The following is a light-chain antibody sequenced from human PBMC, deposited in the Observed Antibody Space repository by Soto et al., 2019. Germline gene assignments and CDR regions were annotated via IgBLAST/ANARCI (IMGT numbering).Light chain of an antibody. V-gene: IGLV2-23*02. CDR3: CSYASSDTLMV. CDR2: EVT. CDR1: SSDVGSYNL. J-gene: IGLJ2*01. Sequence: QSALTQPASVSGSPGQSITISCTGSSSDVGSYNLVSWYQQHRGKAPKLMIYEVTERPSGVSNRFSGSKSGNTASLTISGLQAEDEADYYCCSYASSDTLMVFGGGTKLTVL.